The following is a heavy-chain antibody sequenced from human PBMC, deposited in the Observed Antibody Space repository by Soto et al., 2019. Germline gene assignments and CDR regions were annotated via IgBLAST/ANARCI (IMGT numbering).Heavy chain of an antibody. CDR3: AREASDYDILTCYFSYYLDY. Sequence: QVQLVQSGAEVKKPGASVKVSCKASGYTFTSYGISWVRQAPGPGLEWMGWISAYNGNTNYARKLQGRVTMTTDTSTSTAYMELRSLRSDDTAGYYCAREASDYDILTCYFSYYLDYWGQGPLVTVSS. CDR1: GYTFTSYG. V-gene: IGHV1-18*01. D-gene: IGHD3-9*01. J-gene: IGHJ4*02. CDR2: ISAYNGNT.